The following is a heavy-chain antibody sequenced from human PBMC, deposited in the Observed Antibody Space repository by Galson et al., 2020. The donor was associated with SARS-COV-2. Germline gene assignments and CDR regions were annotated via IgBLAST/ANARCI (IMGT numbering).Heavy chain of an antibody. J-gene: IGHJ5*02. CDR2: IYPGDSDT. CDR3: ARGDDYSNYNWFDP. D-gene: IGHD4-4*01. V-gene: IGHV5-51*01. CDR1: GYRFTTYW. Sequence: GESLKISCKGSGYRFTTYWIGWVRQMPGKGLELMGIIYPGDSDTRYSPSFQGQVTISADKSSSTAYLQWSSLKASDTAIYYCARGDDYSNYNWFDPWGQGTPVTVSS.